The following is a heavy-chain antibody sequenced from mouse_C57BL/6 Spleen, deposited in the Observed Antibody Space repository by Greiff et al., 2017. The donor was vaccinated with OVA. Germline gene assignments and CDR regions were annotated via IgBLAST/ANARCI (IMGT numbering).Heavy chain of an antibody. D-gene: IGHD2-4*01. CDR2: IDPETGGT. Sequence: VKLMESGAELVRPGASVTLSCKASGYTFTDYEMHWVKQTPVHGLEWIGAIDPETGGTAYNQKFKGKAILTADKSSSTAYMELRSLTSEDSAVYYCTRDSMITMVDYFDYWGQGTTLTVSS. CDR3: TRDSMITMVDYFDY. CDR1: GYTFTDYE. J-gene: IGHJ2*01. V-gene: IGHV1-15*01.